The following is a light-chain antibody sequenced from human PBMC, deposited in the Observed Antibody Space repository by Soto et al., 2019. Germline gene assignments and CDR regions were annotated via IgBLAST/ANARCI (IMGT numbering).Light chain of an antibody. Sequence: QSALTQPASVSGSPGQSITISCTGTNSDVGGYKYVSWYQQHPGKAPKLMIYDVSNRPSGVSNRFSGSKSGNTASLTISGLQAEDDADYYCSSFTGSSTVVFGGGTKLTVL. CDR1: NSDVGGYKY. J-gene: IGLJ2*01. CDR2: DVS. V-gene: IGLV2-14*01. CDR3: SSFTGSSTVV.